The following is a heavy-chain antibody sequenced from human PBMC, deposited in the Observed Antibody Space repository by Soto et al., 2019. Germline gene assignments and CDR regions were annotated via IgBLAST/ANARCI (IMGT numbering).Heavy chain of an antibody. V-gene: IGHV3-7*01. D-gene: IGHD6-13*01. CDR3: TRDWQQPGDS. J-gene: IGHJ4*02. Sequence: EVQLVESGGALVQPGGSLRVSCAGSDFRFSNYWMSWVRQTPGKGLEWVANINEDGSQRYHAGSVEGRFTISRDNAKNSLYLQMNSLRVEDTAIYYCTRDWQQPGDSWGQGTLVTVSS. CDR1: DFRFSNYW. CDR2: INEDGSQR.